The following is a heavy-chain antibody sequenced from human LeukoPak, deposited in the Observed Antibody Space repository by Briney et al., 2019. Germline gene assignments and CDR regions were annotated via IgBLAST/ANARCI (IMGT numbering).Heavy chain of an antibody. J-gene: IGHJ4*02. CDR3: ARDWAPRGYSYGLPMDY. CDR2: KSYDGSNK. Sequence: TGGSLRLSCAASGFTFSSYAMHWVRQAPGKGLEWVAVKSYDGSNKYYADSVKGRFTISRDNSKNTLYLQMNSLRAEDTAVYYCARDWAPRGYSYGLPMDYWGKGTLVTVSS. CDR1: GFTFSSYA. D-gene: IGHD5-18*01. V-gene: IGHV3-30-3*01.